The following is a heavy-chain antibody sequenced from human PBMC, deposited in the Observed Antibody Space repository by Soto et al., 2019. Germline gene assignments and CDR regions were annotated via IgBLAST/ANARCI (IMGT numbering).Heavy chain of an antibody. CDR1: GFTFSTYG. D-gene: IGHD3-22*01. CDR3: AKEQVYYYDSSGRLDY. CDR2: ISYDGSNK. Sequence: GGSLRLSCAASGFTFSTYGMHWVRQAPGKGLEWVAVISYDGSNKYYADSVKGRFTISRDNSKNTLYLQMNSLRVEDTAVYYCAKEQVYYYDSSGRLDYWGQGTLVTVSS. J-gene: IGHJ4*02. V-gene: IGHV3-30*18.